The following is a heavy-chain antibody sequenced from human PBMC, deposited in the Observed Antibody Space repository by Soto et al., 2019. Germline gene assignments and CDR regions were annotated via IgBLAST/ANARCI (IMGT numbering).Heavy chain of an antibody. D-gene: IGHD5-18*01. CDR3: ARRNSYGPRYYFDY. J-gene: IGHJ4*02. CDR1: GGVLSGFY. CDR2: INHSGST. V-gene: IGHV4-34*01. Sequence: SENLFLPFAVYGGVLSGFYWSLVRPPPGKGLDWIGEINHSGSTNYNPSLKSRVTISVGTSKNQFSLKLSSVTAADTAVYYCARRNSYGPRYYFDYWGQGTLVTVSS.